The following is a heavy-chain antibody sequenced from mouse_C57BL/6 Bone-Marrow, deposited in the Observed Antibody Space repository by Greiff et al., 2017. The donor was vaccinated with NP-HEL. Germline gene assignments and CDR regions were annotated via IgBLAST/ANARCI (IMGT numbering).Heavy chain of an antibody. CDR1: GLTFTDYY. J-gene: IGHJ3*01. D-gene: IGHD2-10*01. CDR3: ASTYYGFAY. Sequence: EVMLVESGGGLVQPGGSLSLSCAASGLTFTDYYMSWVRQPPGKALEWLGFIRNKANGYTTEYSASVKGRFTISRDNSQSILYLQMNALRAEDSATYYCASTYYGFAYWGQGTLVTVSA. V-gene: IGHV7-3*01. CDR2: IRNKANGYTT.